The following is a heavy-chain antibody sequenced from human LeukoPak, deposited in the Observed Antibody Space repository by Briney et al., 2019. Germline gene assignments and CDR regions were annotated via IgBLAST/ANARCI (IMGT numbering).Heavy chain of an antibody. J-gene: IGHJ5*02. D-gene: IGHD6-13*01. CDR1: GGSISSSSYY. CDR3: ARHRIAARNWFDP. Sequence: SETLSLTCTVSGGSISSSSYYWGWIRQPPGKGLEWIGSIYYSGSTYYNPSLKCRVTISVDTSKNQFSLKLSSVTAADTAVYYCARHRIAARNWFDPWGQGTLVTVSS. V-gene: IGHV4-39*01. CDR2: IYYSGST.